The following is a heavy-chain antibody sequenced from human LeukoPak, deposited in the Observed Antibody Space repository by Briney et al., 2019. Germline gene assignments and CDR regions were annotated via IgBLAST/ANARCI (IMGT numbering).Heavy chain of an antibody. CDR1: GYTFTSYG. CDR2: ISAYNGNT. CDR3: AREGDILTSHYYYYYMDV. Sequence: ASVKVSCEASGYTFTSYGISWVRQAPGQGLEWMGWISAYNGNTNYAQKLQGRVTMTTDTSTSTAYMELRSLRSDDTAVYYCAREGDILTSHYYYYYMDVWGKGTTVTVSS. V-gene: IGHV1-18*01. J-gene: IGHJ6*03. D-gene: IGHD3-9*01.